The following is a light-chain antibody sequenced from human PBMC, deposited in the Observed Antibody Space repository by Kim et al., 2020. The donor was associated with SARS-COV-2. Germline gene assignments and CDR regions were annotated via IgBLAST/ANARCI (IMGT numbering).Light chain of an antibody. CDR1: QSLVHSDGSTY. J-gene: IGKJ2*01. V-gene: IGKV2-30*02. CDR2: KIS. Sequence: DVVMTQSPLSLPVTLGQPASISCRSSQSLVHSDGSTYLHWFQQRPGQSPRRLIYKISNRDSGVPDRFSGSGSGTDFTLKISRVEAEDVGVYYCMQGTHLYTFGQGTKLEI. CDR3: MQGTHLYT.